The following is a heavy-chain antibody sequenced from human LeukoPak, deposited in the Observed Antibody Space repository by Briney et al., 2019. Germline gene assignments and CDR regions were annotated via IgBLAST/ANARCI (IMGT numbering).Heavy chain of an antibody. Sequence: ASVKVSCKASGYTFTGYYMHWVRQAPGQGLEWMGWINPNSGGTNYAQKFQGRVTMTRDTSISTAYMELSSLRSEDTAVYYCARAAIGGYYYYYYYMDVWGKGTTVTISS. D-gene: IGHD2-15*01. CDR2: INPNSGGT. CDR3: ARAAIGGYYYYYYYMDV. V-gene: IGHV1-2*02. CDR1: GYTFTGYY. J-gene: IGHJ6*03.